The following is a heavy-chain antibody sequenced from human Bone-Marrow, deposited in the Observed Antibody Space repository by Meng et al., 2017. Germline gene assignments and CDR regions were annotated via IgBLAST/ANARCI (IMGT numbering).Heavy chain of an antibody. V-gene: IGHV3-43*01. CDR1: GFTFDDYT. Sequence: GESLKISCAASGFTFDDYTMHWVRQAPGKGLEWVSLISWDGGSTYYADSVKGRFTISRDNSKNTVYLQMNSLRAEDTAVYYCAKDYRGSCNSISCSLYYFDYWGRGTLVTVSS. D-gene: IGHD2-2*01. J-gene: IGHJ4*02. CDR2: ISWDGGST. CDR3: AKDYRGSCNSISCSLYYFDY.